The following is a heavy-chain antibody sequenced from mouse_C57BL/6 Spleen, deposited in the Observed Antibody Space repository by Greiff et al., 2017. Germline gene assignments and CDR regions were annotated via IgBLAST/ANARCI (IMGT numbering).Heavy chain of an antibody. CDR3: ARRGGSRGDAMDY. CDR2: ISSGGSYT. Sequence: EVKLVESGGDLVKPGGSLKLSCAASGFTFSSYGMSWVRQTPDKRLEWVATISSGGSYTYYPDSVKGRFTISRDNAKNTLYLQMSSLKSENTAMYYCARRGGSRGDAMDYWGQGTSVTVSS. D-gene: IGHD1-1*02. V-gene: IGHV5-6*01. CDR1: GFTFSSYG. J-gene: IGHJ4*01.